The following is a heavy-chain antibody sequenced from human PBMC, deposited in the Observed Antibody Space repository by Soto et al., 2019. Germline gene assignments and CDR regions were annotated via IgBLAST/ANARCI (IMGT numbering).Heavy chain of an antibody. D-gene: IGHD3-10*01. Sequence: GGSLRLSCAASGFTFSSYAMHWVRQAPGKGLEWVAVISYDGGNKYYADSVKGRFTISRDNSKNTLYLQMNSLRAEDTAVYYCARAFGGAYDAFDIWGQGTMVTVSS. J-gene: IGHJ3*02. CDR3: ARAFGGAYDAFDI. CDR1: GFTFSSYA. V-gene: IGHV3-30-3*01. CDR2: ISYDGGNK.